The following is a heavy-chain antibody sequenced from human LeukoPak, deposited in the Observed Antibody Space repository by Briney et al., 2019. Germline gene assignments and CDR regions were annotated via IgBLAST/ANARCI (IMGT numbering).Heavy chain of an antibody. CDR1: GFTFSSYN. CDR3: TKQWLVRLPDY. D-gene: IGHD6-19*01. CDR2: ISTGSSYI. J-gene: IGHJ4*02. V-gene: IGHV3-21*01. Sequence: GGSLRLSCAASGFTFSSYNMNWVRQAPGKGLEWVSSISTGSSYIYYADSVKGRFTISRDNAKNSLYLQMNSLRAEDTAVYYCTKQWLVRLPDYWGQGTLVTVSS.